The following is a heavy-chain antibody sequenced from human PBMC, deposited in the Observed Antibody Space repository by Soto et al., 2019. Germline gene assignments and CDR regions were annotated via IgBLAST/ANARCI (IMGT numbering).Heavy chain of an antibody. CDR3: ASHYDMWSGYLSPVDY. CDR1: GYTFSDYY. CDR2: SDTSGTKI. V-gene: IGHV3-11*01. Sequence: QVQLVESGGDLVKPGGSLRLSCAASGYTFSDYYMIWIRQAPGTGLEWISYSDTSGTKIYKADSVKGRFTITRDNAKNSMYLEMNSLRDEDTDVYYCASHYDMWSGYLSPVDYWGQGTLVTVSS. D-gene: IGHD3-3*01. J-gene: IGHJ4*02.